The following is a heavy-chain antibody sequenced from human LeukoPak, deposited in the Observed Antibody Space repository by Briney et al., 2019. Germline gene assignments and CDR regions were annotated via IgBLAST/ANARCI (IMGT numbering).Heavy chain of an antibody. J-gene: IGHJ4*02. D-gene: IGHD1-26*01. CDR3: AKWELYSGFYYIDY. CDR1: GFTFISYW. CDR2: IKPDGSLI. Sequence: GGSLRLSCAASGFTFISYWMTWVRQGQGKGLEWVANIKPDGSLIYYVDSVKGRFTISRDNAKNSLYLQMNSLRAEDTAVYYCAKWELYSGFYYIDYWGQGTLATVSS. V-gene: IGHV3-7*01.